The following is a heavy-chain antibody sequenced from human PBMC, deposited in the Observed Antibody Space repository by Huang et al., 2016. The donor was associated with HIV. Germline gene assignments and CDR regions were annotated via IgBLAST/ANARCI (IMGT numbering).Heavy chain of an antibody. CDR1: GGTFSTYA. J-gene: IGHJ6*02. Sequence: QVQLVQSGAEVKKPGSSVKVSCKASGGTFSTYAISWVRQAPGQGLGWMGGIIPSFGTANYAQKFQGTVTITADEFTSTAYMELSSLRSEDTALYYCARGRTRSSLYDSYYGLDVWGQGTTVTVSS. CDR2: IIPSFGTA. V-gene: IGHV1-69*01. D-gene: IGHD6-6*01. CDR3: ARGRTRSSLYDSYYGLDV.